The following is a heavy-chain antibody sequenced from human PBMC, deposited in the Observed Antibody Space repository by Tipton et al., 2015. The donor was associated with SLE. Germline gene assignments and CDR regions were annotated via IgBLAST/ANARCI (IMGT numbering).Heavy chain of an antibody. Sequence: TLSLTCSVSGGSLSSYYWSWIRQPAGKGLEWIGRIYTSGTANYNPSLKSRVTMSVDTSKNQFSLRLNSVTAADTAVYYCARGGLTLFGMVTSDYWGQGTLVTVSS. CDR1: GGSLSSYY. V-gene: IGHV4-4*07. J-gene: IGHJ4*02. D-gene: IGHD3-3*01. CDR2: IYTSGTA. CDR3: ARGGLTLFGMVTSDY.